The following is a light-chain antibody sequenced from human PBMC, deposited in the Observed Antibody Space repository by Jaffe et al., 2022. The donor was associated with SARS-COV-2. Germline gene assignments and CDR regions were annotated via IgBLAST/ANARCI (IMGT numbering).Light chain of an antibody. V-gene: IGLV1-44*01. CDR3: SAWDDSLNGWV. CDR1: SYNLIVST. CDR2: SND. J-gene: IGLJ3*02. Sequence: QVALTQPPSASGAPGQRVTISCSGSSYNLIVSTVNWYQQVPGAAPKLLIYSNDQRPSGVPDRFSGSKSGTSASLAISGLQSEDEADYSCSAWDDSLNGWVFGGGTKLTVL.